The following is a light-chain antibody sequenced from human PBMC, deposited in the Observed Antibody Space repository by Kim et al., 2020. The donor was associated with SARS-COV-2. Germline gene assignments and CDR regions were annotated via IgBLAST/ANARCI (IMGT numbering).Light chain of an antibody. CDR2: AAS. CDR3: QQYYSYPRT. J-gene: IGKJ1*01. Sequence: ASTGDRGTITCRASQGISSYLAWYQQKPGKAPKLLIYAASTLQSGVPSRFSGSGSGTDFTLTISCLQSEDFATYYCQQYYSYPRTFGQGTKVDIK. CDR1: QGISSY. V-gene: IGKV1-8*01.